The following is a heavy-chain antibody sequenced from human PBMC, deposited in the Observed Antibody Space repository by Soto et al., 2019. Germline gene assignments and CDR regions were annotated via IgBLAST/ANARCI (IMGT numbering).Heavy chain of an antibody. CDR3: AKDTDYGDYGYFDY. V-gene: IGHV3-30*18. D-gene: IGHD4-17*01. J-gene: IGHJ4*02. Sequence: PGGSLRLSCAASGFTFSSYGMHWVHQAPGKGLEWVAVISYDGSNKYYADSVKGRFTISRDNSKNTLYLQMNSLRAEDTAVYYCAKDTDYGDYGYFDYWGQGTLVTVSS. CDR1: GFTFSSYG. CDR2: ISYDGSNK.